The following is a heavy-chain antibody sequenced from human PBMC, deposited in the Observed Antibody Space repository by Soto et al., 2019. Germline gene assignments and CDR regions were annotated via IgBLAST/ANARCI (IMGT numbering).Heavy chain of an antibody. CDR1: GFTFGNYA. V-gene: IGHV3-23*01. Sequence: HPGGSLRLSCAASGFTFGNYAMSWVRQAPGKGLAWVSAITRTDSTYYADSVKGLFTISRDNSRNTLYLQMNSLGAEDAALDYCAKALVGEVGASDYWGQGTLVTVSS. CDR2: ITRTDST. D-gene: IGHD1-26*01. J-gene: IGHJ4*02. CDR3: AKALVGEVGASDY.